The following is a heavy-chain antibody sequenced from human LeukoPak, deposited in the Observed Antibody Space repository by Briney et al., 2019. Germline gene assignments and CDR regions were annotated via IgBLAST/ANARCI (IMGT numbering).Heavy chain of an antibody. V-gene: IGHV3-11*04. CDR1: GFTFSSYW. J-gene: IGHJ4*02. CDR3: AGDSGGRRTVTEFDY. D-gene: IGHD4-11*01. Sequence: GGSLRLSCAASGFTFSSYWMSWIRQAPGKGLEWVSYISSSGTSIFYADSVKGRFTISRDNAKNSLYLQMNSLRGEDTAVYYCAGDSGGRRTVTEFDYWGQGTLVTVSS. CDR2: ISSSGTSI.